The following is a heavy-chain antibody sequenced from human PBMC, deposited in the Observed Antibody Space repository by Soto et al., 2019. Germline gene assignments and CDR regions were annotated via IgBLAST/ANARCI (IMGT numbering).Heavy chain of an antibody. J-gene: IGHJ4*02. V-gene: IGHV1-3*01. CDR1: GYTFTSYA. CDR3: ARSSNYDFWSGYPSYYFDY. D-gene: IGHD3-3*01. CDR2: INAGNGNT. Sequence: GASVKVSCKASGYTFTSYAMHWVRQAPGQGLEWMGWINAGNGNTKYSQKFQGRVTITRDTSASTAYMELSSLRSEDTAVYYCARSSNYDFWSGYPSYYFDYWGQGTLVTVSS.